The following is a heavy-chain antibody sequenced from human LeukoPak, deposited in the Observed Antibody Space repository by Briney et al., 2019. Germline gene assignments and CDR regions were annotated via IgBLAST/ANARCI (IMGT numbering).Heavy chain of an antibody. CDR2: IYSGGST. D-gene: IGHD6-6*01. CDR1: GFTVSSNY. CDR3: ARESGGSSLAFDY. V-gene: IGHV3-53*05. Sequence: GGSLSPSCEASGFTVSSNYRSWVRQAPGKGLEGVSVIYSGGSTYYADSVKGRFTISRDNSTNTLYLQMNSLRAEDTAVYYCARESGGSSLAFDYWGQGTLVTVSS. J-gene: IGHJ4*02.